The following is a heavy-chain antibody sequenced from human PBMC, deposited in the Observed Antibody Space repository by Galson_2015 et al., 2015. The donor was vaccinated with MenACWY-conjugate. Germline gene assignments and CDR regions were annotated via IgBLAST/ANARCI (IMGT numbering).Heavy chain of an antibody. Sequence: LILSCATSGFPFSTYWMSWVRQAPGTGLEGVANIKRDGSEKYYVDSVKGRFTISRDNDKNSLYLQMNSLRVEDTAVYYCARGHLKLEPWGQGTLVTVSS. CDR2: IKRDGSEK. CDR1: GFPFSTYW. V-gene: IGHV3-7*01. J-gene: IGHJ5*02. CDR3: ARGHLKLEP.